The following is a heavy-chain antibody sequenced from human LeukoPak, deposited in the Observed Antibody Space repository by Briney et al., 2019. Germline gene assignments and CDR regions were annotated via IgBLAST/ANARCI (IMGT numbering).Heavy chain of an antibody. D-gene: IGHD3-10*01. J-gene: IGHJ6*04. Sequence: GGSLRLSCAASGFTFDDYAMHWVRQAPGKGLEWVSATGGSGESTYYADSVKGRFTISRDNSKNTLFLQMNSLKAEDTAVYYCAKGTTDYGSGYGMDVWGKGTTVIVSS. CDR1: GFTFDDYA. CDR3: AKGTTDYGSGYGMDV. V-gene: IGHV3-23*01. CDR2: TGGSGEST.